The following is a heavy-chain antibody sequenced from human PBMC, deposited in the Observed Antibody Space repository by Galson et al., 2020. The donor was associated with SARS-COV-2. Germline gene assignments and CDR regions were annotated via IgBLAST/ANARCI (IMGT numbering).Heavy chain of an antibody. CDR2: FHYDGST. D-gene: IGHD2-2*02. CDR3: ARYTTSSVAFDS. J-gene: IGHJ4*02. V-gene: IGHV4-59*08. CDR1: GGSISSDY. Sequence: SETLSLTCSVSGGSISSDYWSWIRQPPAKGLEWIGFFHYDGSTNYNPSLKSRVTISVDSSKNQFSLKLTSVTAADTAVYYCARYTTSSVAFDSWGQGTLVTVSS.